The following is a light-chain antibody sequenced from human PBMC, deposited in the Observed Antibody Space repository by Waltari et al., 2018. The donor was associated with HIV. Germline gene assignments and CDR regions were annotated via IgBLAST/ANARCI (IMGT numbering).Light chain of an antibody. CDR1: HDVSTW. CDR3: QQTSSFPLS. CDR2: ASS. Sequence: IQMTQSPSSLSASVGDRVTITCRASHDVSTWVAWYQVRPGKAPNLLIYASSGLQSGVPSRFSGSGSGTLFTLTITDFQPQDSATYFCQQTSSFPLSFGGGTRVEV. J-gene: IGKJ4*01. V-gene: IGKV1-12*01.